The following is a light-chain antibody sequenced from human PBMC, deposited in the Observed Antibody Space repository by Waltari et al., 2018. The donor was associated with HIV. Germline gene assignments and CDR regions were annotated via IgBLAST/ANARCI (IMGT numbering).Light chain of an antibody. CDR2: KDN. CDR3: QAADSSGNWV. Sequence: SYELTQPPSVSVSPGQTARITCSGEAFPNQYCYWYHQKPGQAPKMVIYKDNERRSGIPERISGSSSGTTVTLTISGVQAEDEADYYCQAADSSGNWVFGGGTKLTVL. CDR1: AFPNQY. J-gene: IGLJ3*02. V-gene: IGLV3-25*03.